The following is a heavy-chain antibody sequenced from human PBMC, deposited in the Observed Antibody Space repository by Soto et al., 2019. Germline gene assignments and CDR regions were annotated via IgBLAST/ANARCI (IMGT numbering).Heavy chain of an antibody. CDR2: VSGGGGST. CDR1: GFRFAGYA. V-gene: IGHV3-23*01. D-gene: IGHD3-9*01. J-gene: IGHJ4*02. Sequence: GSLRLSCAASGFRFAGYAVAWVRQAPGKGLEWVSTVSGGGGSTYYADSVKGRFTISRDNSGNTVYLQMNSLNAGDTALYYCAKTESFNGYYNAFDSWGQGTRVTVSS. CDR3: AKTESFNGYYNAFDS.